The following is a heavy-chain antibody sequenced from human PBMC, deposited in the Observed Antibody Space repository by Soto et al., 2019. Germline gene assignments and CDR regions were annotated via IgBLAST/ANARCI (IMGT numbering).Heavy chain of an antibody. Sequence: ETLSLTCTVSGGSISSYYWSWIRQPAGKGLEWIGRIYTSGSTNYNPSLKSRVTMSVDTSKNQFSLKLSSVTAADTAVYYCARDRAYYYGSGTPYWFDPWGQGTLVTVSS. J-gene: IGHJ5*02. CDR3: ARDRAYYYGSGTPYWFDP. CDR1: GGSISSYY. V-gene: IGHV4-4*07. CDR2: IYTSGST. D-gene: IGHD3-10*01.